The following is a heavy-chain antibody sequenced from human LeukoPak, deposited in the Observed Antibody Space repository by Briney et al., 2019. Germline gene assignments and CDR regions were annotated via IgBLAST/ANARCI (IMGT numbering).Heavy chain of an antibody. V-gene: IGHV1-46*01. CDR1: GYTFTLYY. D-gene: IGHD2-2*01. CDR2: VNPSGGST. J-gene: IGHJ5*02. CDR3: ARGYCSSTSCYAWFDP. Sequence: ASVKVSCKASGYTFTLYYMHWVRQTPGQGLEWMGTVNPSGGSTHYAQRFQGRVTMTRDTSTSTVDMELSSLRCEDTAVYYCARGYCSSTSCYAWFDPWGQGTLVTVSS.